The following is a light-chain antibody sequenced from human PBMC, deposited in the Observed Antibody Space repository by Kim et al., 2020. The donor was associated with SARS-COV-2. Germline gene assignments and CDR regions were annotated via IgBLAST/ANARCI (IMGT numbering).Light chain of an antibody. CDR3: QTWGTGIRV. J-gene: IGLJ3*02. V-gene: IGLV4-69*01. CDR2: LNSDGSH. CDR1: SGHSSYA. Sequence: ASVKLTCTLSSGHSSYAIAWHQQQPEKGPRYLMKLNSDGSHSKGDGIPDRFSGSSSGAERYLTISSLQSEDEADYYCQTWGTGIRVFGGGTADRP.